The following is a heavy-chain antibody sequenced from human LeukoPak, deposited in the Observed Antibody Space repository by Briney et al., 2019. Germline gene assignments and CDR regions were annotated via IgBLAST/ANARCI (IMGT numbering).Heavy chain of an antibody. CDR3: ARESTGFGEFVWFDP. CDR1: GASIISGSHY. V-gene: IGHV4-61*02. J-gene: IGHJ5*02. D-gene: IGHD3-10*01. CDR2: IYTSGST. Sequence: SQTLSLTCTVSGASIISGSHYWSWIRQPAGKGLEWIGRIYTSGSTNYNPSLKSRVTISVDTSKNQFSLKLNSVTAADTAVYYCARESTGFGEFVWFDPWGQGTLVTVSS.